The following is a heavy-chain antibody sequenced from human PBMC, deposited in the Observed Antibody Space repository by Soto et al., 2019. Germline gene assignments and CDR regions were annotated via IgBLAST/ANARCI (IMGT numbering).Heavy chain of an antibody. CDR2: VYYNENT. J-gene: IGHJ5*02. D-gene: IGHD3-9*01. CDR3: ARRARYYCSPGWLHP. V-gene: IGHV4-39*01. CDR1: GGSISSFTYY. Sequence: SETLSLTCSVSGGSISSFTYYWGWIRQPPGKGLEWIGTVYYNENTYYNPSLKSRVTITVDTAKNQFSLNLRSVTAADTAMYFCARRARYYCSPGWLHPWGPGTMVTVFS.